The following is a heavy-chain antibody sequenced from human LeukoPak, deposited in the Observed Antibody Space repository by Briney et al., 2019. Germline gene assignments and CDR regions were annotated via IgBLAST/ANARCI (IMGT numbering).Heavy chain of an antibody. CDR3: AKGLYDSGGYYYGLGY. CDR1: GFTFSSYA. Sequence: PGGSLRLSCAASGFTFSSYAMSWVRQAPGKGLEWVSAISGSGGSTYYADSVKGRFTISRDNSKNTLYLQMNSLRAEDTAVYYCAKGLYDSGGYYYGLGYWGQGTLVTVSS. J-gene: IGHJ4*02. V-gene: IGHV3-23*01. D-gene: IGHD3-22*01. CDR2: ISGSGGST.